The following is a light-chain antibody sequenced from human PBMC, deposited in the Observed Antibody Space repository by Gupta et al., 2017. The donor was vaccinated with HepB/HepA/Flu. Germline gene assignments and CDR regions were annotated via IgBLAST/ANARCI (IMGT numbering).Light chain of an antibody. CDR2: DTS. J-gene: IGKJ1*01. CDR1: QSVSGA. CDR3: QQYGQWPLA. V-gene: IGKV3-15*01. Sequence: EILMTQSPVTLSVSPGERATLSCRASQSVSGALAWYQQIPGQAPRLLIYDTSTKATGIPARFSGSGSGTEFTLTISSLQSEDFAVYYCQQYGQWPLAFGQGTKVDIK.